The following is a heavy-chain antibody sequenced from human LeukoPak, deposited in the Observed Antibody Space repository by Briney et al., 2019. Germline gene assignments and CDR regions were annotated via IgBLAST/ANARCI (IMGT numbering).Heavy chain of an antibody. CDR3: ALSFYYYVSFDI. Sequence: GGSLRLSCAASGFIVSSNYMSWVRQAPGKGLEWVSVISSGGSTYYADSVKVRFTISRDNSKNTVYLQMNSLRAEDTAVYYCALSFYYYVSFDIWGQGTMVTVSS. CDR1: GFIVSSNY. D-gene: IGHD3-10*02. V-gene: IGHV3-66*01. CDR2: ISSGGST. J-gene: IGHJ3*02.